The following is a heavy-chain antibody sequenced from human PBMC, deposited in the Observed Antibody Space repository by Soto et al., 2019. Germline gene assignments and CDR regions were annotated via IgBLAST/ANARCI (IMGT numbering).Heavy chain of an antibody. CDR3: ARDHHYRSSWSFDS. CDR1: GGSIDSSDW. J-gene: IGHJ4*02. D-gene: IGHD6-13*01. Sequence: QVQLQESGPGLVKPSGTLSLTCAVSGGSIDSSDWWNWVRQPPGKGLVWIGEIFHGGTIIYNPSLMSRVTISVDKSRNQLSLELTSVSAADTAVYYCARDHHYRSSWSFDSWGQGTLVTVSS. V-gene: IGHV4-4*02. CDR2: IFHGGTI.